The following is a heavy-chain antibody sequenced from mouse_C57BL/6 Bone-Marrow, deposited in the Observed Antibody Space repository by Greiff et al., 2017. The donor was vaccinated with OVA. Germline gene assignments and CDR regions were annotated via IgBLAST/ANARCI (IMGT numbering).Heavy chain of an antibody. Sequence: EVQVVESGEGLVKPGGSLKLSCAASGFTFSSYAMSWVRQTPEKRLEWVAYISSGGDYIYYADTVKGRFTISRDNARNTLYLQMSSLKSEDTAMYYCTRDRRTWVGYFDYWGQGTTLTVSS. D-gene: IGHD1-1*02. CDR3: TRDRRTWVGYFDY. CDR1: GFTFSSYA. V-gene: IGHV5-9-1*02. J-gene: IGHJ2*01. CDR2: ISSGGDYI.